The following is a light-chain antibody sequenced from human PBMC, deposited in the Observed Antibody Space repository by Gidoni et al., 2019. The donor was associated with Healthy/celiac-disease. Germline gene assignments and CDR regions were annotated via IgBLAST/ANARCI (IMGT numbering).Light chain of an antibody. CDR1: QSVSSN. V-gene: IGKV3-15*01. J-gene: IGKJ4*01. CDR3: QQYNNFPLT. Sequence: EIVMTPSPATLSVSPGERATLSCRASQSVSSNVAWYQQKPGQAPRLLIYGASTRATGIPARFSGSGSGTEFTLTISSLQSEDFAVYYCQQYNNFPLTFGGGTKVEIK. CDR2: GAS.